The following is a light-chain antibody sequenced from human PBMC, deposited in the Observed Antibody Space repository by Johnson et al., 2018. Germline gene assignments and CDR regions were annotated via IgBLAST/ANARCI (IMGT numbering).Light chain of an antibody. CDR3: GTWDSSLSAGKV. CDR1: SSNIGNNY. V-gene: IGLV1-51*02. J-gene: IGLJ1*01. CDR2: ENN. Sequence: SVLTQPPSVSAAPGQKVTISCSGSSSNIGNNYVSWYQQLPGTAPKLLIYENNKLPSGIPDRFSGSKSGTSATLGITGLQTGDEADYYCGTWDSSLSAGKVFGTGTKVTVL.